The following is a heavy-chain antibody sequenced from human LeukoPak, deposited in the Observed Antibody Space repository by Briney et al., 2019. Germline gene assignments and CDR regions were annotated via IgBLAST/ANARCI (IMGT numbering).Heavy chain of an antibody. V-gene: IGHV1-2*02. CDR1: GYTFTGYY. J-gene: IGHJ3*02. D-gene: IGHD3-3*01. CDR2: INPNSGGT. CDR3: ATGQITIFGVVGPGSFDI. Sequence: ASVKVSCKASGYTFTGYYMHWVRQAPGQGLEWMGWINPNSGGTNYAQKFQGRVTMTRDTSISTAYMELSSLRSEDTAVCYCATGQITIFGVVGPGSFDIWGQGTMVTVSS.